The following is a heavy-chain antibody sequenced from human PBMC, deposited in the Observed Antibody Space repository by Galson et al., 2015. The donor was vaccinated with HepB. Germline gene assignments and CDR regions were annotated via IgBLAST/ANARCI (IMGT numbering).Heavy chain of an antibody. CDR3: AREDGYNLNGFDY. J-gene: IGHJ4*02. Sequence: SLRLSCAASGFTFSSYAMHWVRQAPGKGLEWVAVISYDGSNKYYADSVKGRFTISRDNSKNTLYLQMNSLRAEDTAVYYCAREDGYNLNGFDYWGQGTLVTVSS. CDR2: ISYDGSNK. CDR1: GFTFSSYA. V-gene: IGHV3-30*04. D-gene: IGHD5-24*01.